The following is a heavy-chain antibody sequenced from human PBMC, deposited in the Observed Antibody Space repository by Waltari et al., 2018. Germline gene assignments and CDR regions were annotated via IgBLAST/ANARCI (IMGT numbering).Heavy chain of an antibody. D-gene: IGHD1-7*01. V-gene: IGHV3-7*01. CDR3: ARNYASV. J-gene: IGHJ4*02. Sequence: GASVKGRFTISRDNAKNSLYLQMNSLRAEDTAVYYCARNYASVWGQGTLVTVSS.